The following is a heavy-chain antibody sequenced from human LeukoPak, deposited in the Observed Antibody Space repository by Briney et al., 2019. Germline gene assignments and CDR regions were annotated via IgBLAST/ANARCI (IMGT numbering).Heavy chain of an antibody. CDR1: GFTFRNYA. CDR2: ISVSADST. CDR3: TKITTGTVNY. V-gene: IGHV3-23*01. Sequence: PLRPLRLSCAASGFTFRNYAMTWVRQAPGKGLEWVSDISVSADSTNYADSVKGRFTISRDNSKNTLYLQMNSLRAEDTAIYYCTKITTGTVNYWGQGTLVTVSS. D-gene: IGHD1-1*01. J-gene: IGHJ4*02.